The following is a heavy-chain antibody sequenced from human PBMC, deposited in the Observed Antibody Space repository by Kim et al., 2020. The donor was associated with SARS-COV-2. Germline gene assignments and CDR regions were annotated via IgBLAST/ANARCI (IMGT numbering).Heavy chain of an antibody. CDR3: ARDTITMVRGVPSYYYG. CDR2: IYYSGST. Sequence: TLSLTCTVSGGSIISGDYHWSWIRQPPGKGLEWIGYIYYSGSTYYNPSLKSRVTISVDTSKNQFSPKLSSVTAADTAVYYCARDTITMVRGVPSYYYG. V-gene: IGHV4-30-4*01. J-gene: IGHJ6*01. CDR1: GGSIISGDYH. D-gene: IGHD3-10*01.